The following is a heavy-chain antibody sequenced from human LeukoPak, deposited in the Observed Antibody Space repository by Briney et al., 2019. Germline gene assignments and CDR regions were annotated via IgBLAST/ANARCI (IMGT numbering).Heavy chain of an antibody. Sequence: ASVKVSCKASGYTFTGYYMHWVRQAPGQGLEWMGWINPNSGGTNYAQKFQGRVTMTRDTSISTAYMELSRLRSDDTAVYYCARGWFDKMGDLYGSGSYYDGYFDYWGQGTLVTVSS. CDR1: GYTFTGYY. CDR2: INPNSGGT. J-gene: IGHJ4*02. D-gene: IGHD3-10*01. V-gene: IGHV1-2*02. CDR3: ARGWFDKMGDLYGSGSYYDGYFDY.